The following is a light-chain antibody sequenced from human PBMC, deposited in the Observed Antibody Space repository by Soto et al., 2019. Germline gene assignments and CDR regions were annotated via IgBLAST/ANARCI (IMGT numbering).Light chain of an antibody. CDR2: DVS. V-gene: IGLV2-14*01. J-gene: IGLJ1*01. Sequence: QSVLTHPASVSGVPLHSITISCTETSSDVGGYNYVSWYQQQPGKAPKFMIYDVSNRPSGVSNRFSGSKSGNTASLTISGLQAEDEADYYCCSYTTSNTRQIVFGTGTKVTVL. CDR1: SSDVGGYNY. CDR3: CSYTTSNTRQIV.